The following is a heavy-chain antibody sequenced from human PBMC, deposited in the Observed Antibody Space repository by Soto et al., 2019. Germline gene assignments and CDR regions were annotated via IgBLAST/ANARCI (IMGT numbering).Heavy chain of an antibody. CDR3: ATSFDWSLYFGGGGCY. CDR2: ISSTSASI. CDR1: GFTFNVYN. D-gene: IGHD3-9*01. J-gene: IGHJ4*02. V-gene: IGHV3-21*06. Sequence: EVHLVESGGGLVKPGGSLSLSCAASGFTFNVYNMIWVRQAPGKGLEWVASISSTSASINHSDSLKGRFTISRNNVMNSLYLQMNSLPYGDTAVYYFATSFDWSLYFGGGGCYWGQGILVSVSP.